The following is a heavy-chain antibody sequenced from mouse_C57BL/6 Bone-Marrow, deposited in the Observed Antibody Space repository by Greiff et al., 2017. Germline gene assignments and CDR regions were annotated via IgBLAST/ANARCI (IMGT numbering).Heavy chain of an antibody. CDR3: ARGRGNYYGSSYSFDY. CDR2: IYPGDGDT. V-gene: IGHV1-82*01. Sequence: VQLQESGPELVKPGASVKISCKASGYAFSSSWMNWVKQRPGKGLEWIGRIYPGDGDTNYNGTFKGKATLTADKSSSTAYMQLSNLTSEDSAVYFCARGRGNYYGSSYSFDYWGQGTTRTVSS. J-gene: IGHJ2*01. D-gene: IGHD1-1*01. CDR1: GYAFSSSW.